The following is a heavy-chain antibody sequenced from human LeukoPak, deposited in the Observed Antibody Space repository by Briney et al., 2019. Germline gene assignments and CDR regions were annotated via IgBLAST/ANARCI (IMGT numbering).Heavy chain of an antibody. CDR2: INHSGST. CDR1: GGSFSGYY. Sequence: PSETLSLTCAVYGGSFSGYYWSWIRQPPGKGLEWIGEINHSGSTNYNPSLKSRVTISVDTSKNQFSLKLSSVTAADTAVYYCASLNYYDSSGYWGQGTLVTVSS. CDR3: ASLNYYDSSGY. V-gene: IGHV4-34*01. D-gene: IGHD3-22*01. J-gene: IGHJ4*02.